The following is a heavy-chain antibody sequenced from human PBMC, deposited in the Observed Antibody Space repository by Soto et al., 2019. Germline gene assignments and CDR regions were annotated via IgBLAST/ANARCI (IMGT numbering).Heavy chain of an antibody. V-gene: IGHV4-34*01. J-gene: IGHJ4*02. CDR1: GGSFSGYY. CDR2: INHSGST. Sequence: SETLSLTCAVYGGSFSGYYWSWIRQPPGKGLEWIGEINHSGSTNYNPPLKSRVTISVDTSKNQFSLKLSSVTAADTAVYYCAMRNWNDDYWGQGTLVTVSS. D-gene: IGHD1-20*01. CDR3: AMRNWNDDY.